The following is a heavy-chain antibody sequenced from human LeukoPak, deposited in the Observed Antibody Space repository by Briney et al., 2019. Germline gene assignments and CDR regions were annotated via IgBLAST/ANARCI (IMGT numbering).Heavy chain of an antibody. CDR3: VRHEGRGGYCSGGSCYSKYFDS. CDR2: IYYSGST. J-gene: IGHJ4*02. Sequence: SETLSLTCTVSGGSISSSSYYWGWIRQPPGKGLEWIGSIYYSGSTYYNPSLKSRVTMFVDTSNNQFSLKLNSVTAADTAVYYCVRHEGRGGYCSGGSCYSKYFDSWGQGTLVTVSS. CDR1: GGSISSSSYY. V-gene: IGHV4-39*01. D-gene: IGHD2-15*01.